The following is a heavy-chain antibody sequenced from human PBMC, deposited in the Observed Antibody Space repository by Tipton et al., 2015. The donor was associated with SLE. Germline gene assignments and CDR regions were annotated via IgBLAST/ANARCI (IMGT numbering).Heavy chain of an antibody. CDR1: TFSSSNTW. CDR3: AGGRYWIFDY. Sequence: SLRLSCTSSTFSSSNTWMNWVRQAPGKGLEWVANINQDEGEKYYVDSVKGRFTISRDNAKNSVYLHMSSLRAEDTAVYFCAGGRYWIFDYWGQGTQVTVSS. J-gene: IGHJ4*02. D-gene: IGHD2-8*02. V-gene: IGHV3-7*04. CDR2: INQDEGEK.